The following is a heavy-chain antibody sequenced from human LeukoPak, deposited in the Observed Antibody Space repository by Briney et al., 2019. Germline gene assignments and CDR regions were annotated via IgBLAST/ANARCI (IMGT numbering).Heavy chain of an antibody. Sequence: GGSLRLSCAASGFTFSSYSMNWVRQAPGKGLEWVSSISSSSSYIYYADSVEGRFTISRDNAKNSLYLQMNSLRAEDTAVYYCANPMYYYDSSAPGDAFDIWGQGTMVTVSS. CDR3: ANPMYYYDSSAPGDAFDI. CDR2: ISSSSSYI. D-gene: IGHD3-22*01. V-gene: IGHV3-21*01. J-gene: IGHJ3*02. CDR1: GFTFSSYS.